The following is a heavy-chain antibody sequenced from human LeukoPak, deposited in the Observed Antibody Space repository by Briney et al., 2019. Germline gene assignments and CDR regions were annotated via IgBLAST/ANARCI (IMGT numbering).Heavy chain of an antibody. CDR2: IYYSGST. V-gene: IGHV4-39*01. D-gene: IGHD3-22*01. Sequence: SETLSLTCTVSGGSISSSSYYWGWIRQPPGKGLEWIGSIYYSGSTYYNPSLKSRVTISVDTSKNQFSLKLSSVTAADTAMYYCARHDSSGPYNAFDIWGHGTMVTVSS. J-gene: IGHJ3*02. CDR1: GGSISSSSYY. CDR3: ARHDSSGPYNAFDI.